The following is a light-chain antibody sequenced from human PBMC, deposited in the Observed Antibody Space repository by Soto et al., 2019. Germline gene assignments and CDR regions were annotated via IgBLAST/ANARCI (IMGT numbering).Light chain of an antibody. CDR3: QSYDSSLSGYV. J-gene: IGLJ1*01. CDR2: GNN. Sequence: QSVGTQPPAVSGAPGQRVTISCTGSSANIGAAYNVDWYQQLPGTAPKLLIYGNNNRPSGVPARFSGSKSGTSASLAIAGLQAEDEGDYHCQSYDSSLSGYVFGTGTKATVL. CDR1: SANIGAAYN. V-gene: IGLV1-40*01.